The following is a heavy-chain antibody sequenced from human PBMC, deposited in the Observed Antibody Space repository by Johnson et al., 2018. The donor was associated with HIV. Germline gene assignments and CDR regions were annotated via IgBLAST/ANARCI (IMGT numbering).Heavy chain of an antibody. Sequence: QVHLVESGGGVVQPGRSMRLSCAASGFTFSSYAMHWVRQAPGKGLEWVAVISYDGINKYYADSVKGRFTISRDNSENTAYLQMNGLTVEDTAMYYCGRDYDYDNSDQSGIDVFDVWGQGTKVTVSS. CDR2: ISYDGINK. V-gene: IGHV3-30-3*01. J-gene: IGHJ3*01. D-gene: IGHD3-22*01. CDR1: GFTFSSYA. CDR3: GRDYDYDNSDQSGIDVFDV.